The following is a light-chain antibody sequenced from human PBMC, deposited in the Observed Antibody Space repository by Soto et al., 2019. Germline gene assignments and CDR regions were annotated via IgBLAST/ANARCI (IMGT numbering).Light chain of an antibody. CDR3: QQYDNLPLT. Sequence: DIQMTQSPSSLSASVGDRVTITCQASQDISNYLNWYQQKPGKAPKLLIYDASNLETGVPSRFSGSGSGTDFTFTISSPQPEDIATYYCQQYDNLPLTFCGGTKVEIK. J-gene: IGKJ4*01. CDR2: DAS. V-gene: IGKV1-33*01. CDR1: QDISNY.